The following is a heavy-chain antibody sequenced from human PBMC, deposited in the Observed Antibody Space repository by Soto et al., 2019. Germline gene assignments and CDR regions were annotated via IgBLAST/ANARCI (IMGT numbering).Heavy chain of an antibody. D-gene: IGHD2-15*01. Sequence: QVQLQESGPGLVKPSQTLSLTCTVSGGSISSGNYYWSWIRQPPGKGLEWIGFISYSGSTYYSVSLTSRVTISVDTSKNQFSLNLSFVTAADTAVYYCATMGTPATGLYYFDYWGQGTLVTVSS. J-gene: IGHJ4*02. V-gene: IGHV4-30-4*01. CDR2: ISYSGST. CDR3: ATMGTPATGLYYFDY. CDR1: GGSISSGNYY.